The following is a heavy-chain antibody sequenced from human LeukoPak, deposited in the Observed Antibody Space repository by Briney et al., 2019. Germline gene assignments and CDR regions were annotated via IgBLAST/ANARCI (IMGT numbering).Heavy chain of an antibody. V-gene: IGHV4-31*03. CDR3: AREGRITMIAKDEALYFDY. D-gene: IGHD3-22*01. Sequence: SETLSLTCTVSGGSISSGGYYWSWIRQHPGKGLEWIGYIYYSGSTYYNPSLKSRVTISVDTSKNQFSLKLSSVTAADTAVYYCAREGRITMIAKDEALYFDYWGQGTLVTVSS. J-gene: IGHJ4*02. CDR2: IYYSGST. CDR1: GGSISSGGYY.